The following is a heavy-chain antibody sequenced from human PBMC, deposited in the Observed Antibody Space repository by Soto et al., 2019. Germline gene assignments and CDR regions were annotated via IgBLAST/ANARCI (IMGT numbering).Heavy chain of an antibody. CDR3: ATFPRGYYYDSSGPKPRGFDY. Sequence: PSETLSLTCSVSGGSISNYYWTWIRQPPGKGLEWIGYIYYTGSTNYNPSLKSRVTISVEKSKNQFSLKLSSVTPADTAVYYCATFPRGYYYDSSGPKPRGFDYWGQGTLVTVSS. CDR1: GGSISNYY. D-gene: IGHD3-22*01. J-gene: IGHJ4*02. CDR2: IYYTGST. V-gene: IGHV4-59*01.